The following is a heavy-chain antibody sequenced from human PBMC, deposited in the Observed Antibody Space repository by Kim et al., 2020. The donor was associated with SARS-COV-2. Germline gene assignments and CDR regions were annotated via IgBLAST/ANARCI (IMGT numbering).Heavy chain of an antibody. D-gene: IGHD6-19*01. CDR3: SRHGGYYDD. Sequence: TDYAATVTGRFTVSRDDSKNTAFLQMNSLKIEDTAIYYCSRHGGYYDDWGQGTLVTVSS. V-gene: IGHV3-73*01. CDR2: T. J-gene: IGHJ4*02.